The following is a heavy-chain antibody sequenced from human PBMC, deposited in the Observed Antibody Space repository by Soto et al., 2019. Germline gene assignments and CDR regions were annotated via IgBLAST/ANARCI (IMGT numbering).Heavy chain of an antibody. J-gene: IGHJ4*02. CDR2: IYYSGST. CDR1: GGSISSSSYY. CDR3: ARHEDGYNRVDYFDY. D-gene: IGHD5-12*01. V-gene: IGHV4-39*01. Sequence: NPSETLSLTCTVSGGSISSSSYYWGWIRQTPGKGLEWIGSIYYSGSTYYNPSLKSRVTISVDTSKNQFSLKLSSVTAADTAVYYCARHEDGYNRVDYFDYWGQGTLVTVSS.